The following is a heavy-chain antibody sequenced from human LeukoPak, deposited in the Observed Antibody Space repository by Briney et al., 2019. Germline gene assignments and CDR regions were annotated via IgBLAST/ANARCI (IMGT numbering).Heavy chain of an antibody. CDR1: GFTFSSYA. J-gene: IGHJ2*01. Sequence: GGSLRLSCAASGFTFSSYAMSWVRQAPGKGLEWVSAISGSGGSTYYADSVKGRFTISRDNSKNTLYLQMNSLRAEDTAVYYCAKDQSDFWSGYYHADWYFDLWGRGTLVTVSS. CDR3: AKDQSDFWSGYYHADWYFDL. V-gene: IGHV3-23*01. D-gene: IGHD3-3*01. CDR2: ISGSGGST.